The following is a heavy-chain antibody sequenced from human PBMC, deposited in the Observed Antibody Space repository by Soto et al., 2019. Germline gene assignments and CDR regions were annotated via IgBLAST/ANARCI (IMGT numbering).Heavy chain of an antibody. V-gene: IGHV4-30-4*01. CDR2: IYYSGST. CDR3: ARVSGGATSDVDY. Sequence: QVQLQESGPGLVKPSQTLSLTCTVSGGSISSGDYYWSWIRQPPGKGLEWIGYIYYSGSTYYNPSLKSRVXISXDXFKNQFSLKLSSVTAADTAVYYCARVSGGATSDVDYWGQGTLVTVSS. CDR1: GGSISSGDYY. J-gene: IGHJ4*02. D-gene: IGHD1-26*01.